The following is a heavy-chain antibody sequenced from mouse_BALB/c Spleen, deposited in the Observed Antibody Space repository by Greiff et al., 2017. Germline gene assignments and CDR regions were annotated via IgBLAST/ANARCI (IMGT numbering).Heavy chain of an antibody. Sequence: EVQRVESGGGLVQPGGSLKLSCAASGFTFSSYTMSWVRQTPEKRLEWVAYISNGGGSTYYPDTVKGRFTISRDNAKNTLYLQMSSLKSEDTAMYYCARGPENYYAMDYWGQGTSVTVSS. V-gene: IGHV5-12-2*01. CDR3: ARGPENYYAMDY. CDR2: ISNGGGST. CDR1: GFTFSSYT. J-gene: IGHJ4*01.